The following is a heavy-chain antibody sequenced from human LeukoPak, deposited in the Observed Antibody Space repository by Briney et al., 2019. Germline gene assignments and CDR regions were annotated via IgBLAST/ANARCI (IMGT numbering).Heavy chain of an antibody. V-gene: IGHV4-30-4*01. D-gene: IGHD1-26*01. J-gene: IGHJ4*02. CDR2: IYYSGSA. CDR1: GGSISSGDYY. Sequence: SETLSLTCTVSGGSISSGDYYWSWIRQPPGKGLEWIGYIYYSGSAYYNPSLKSRVTISVDTSKNRFSLKLSSVTAADTAVYYCARDRSYQAAAGYFDYWGQGTLVTVSS. CDR3: ARDRSYQAAAGYFDY.